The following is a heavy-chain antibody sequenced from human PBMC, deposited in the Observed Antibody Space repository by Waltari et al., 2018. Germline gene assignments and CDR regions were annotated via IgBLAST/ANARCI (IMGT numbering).Heavy chain of an antibody. Sequence: QVQLVQSGAEVKNPGPPVKVPCKASGGTFPSYATSWVRQAPGQGLEWMGGIIPIFGTANYAQKFQGRVTITADESTSTAYMELSSLRSEDTAVYYCARSWELRGWFDPWGQGTLVTVSS. CDR3: ARSWELRGWFDP. V-gene: IGHV1-69*12. J-gene: IGHJ5*02. CDR1: GGTFPSYA. CDR2: IIPIFGTA. D-gene: IGHD1-26*01.